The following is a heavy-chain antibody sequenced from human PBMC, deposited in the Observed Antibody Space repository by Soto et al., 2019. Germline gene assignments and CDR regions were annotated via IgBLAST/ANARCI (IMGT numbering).Heavy chain of an antibody. V-gene: IGHV5-51*01. J-gene: IGHJ3*02. CDR2: IYPGDSDI. CDR1: GYRFTSYW. CDR3: AREASNGWTDALHI. D-gene: IGHD6-19*01. Sequence: LGESLKISCRGSGYRFTSYWIGWVRQMPGKGLEWMGMIYPGDSDIRYSPSFQGQVTISADRSVSTAYLQWNSLKASDTAMYYCAREASNGWTDALHIWSQGTMV.